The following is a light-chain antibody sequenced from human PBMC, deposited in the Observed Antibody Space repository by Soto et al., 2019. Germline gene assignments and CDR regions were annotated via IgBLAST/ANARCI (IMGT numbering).Light chain of an antibody. CDR3: SSFTSNRIYV. CDR2: GVT. CDR1: HNDIGTYDY. V-gene: IGLV2-14*03. Sequence: QSALTRPTSVSGSPGQSITISCTGNHNDIGTYDYVSWYQQHPGRAPRLLIHGVTTRPSGISGRFSASKSGLTASLTISGLQPEDEADYYCSSFTSNRIYVFGPGTKATVL. J-gene: IGLJ1*01.